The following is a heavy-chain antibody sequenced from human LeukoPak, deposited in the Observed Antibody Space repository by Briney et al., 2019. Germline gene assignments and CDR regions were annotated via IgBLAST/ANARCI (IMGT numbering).Heavy chain of an antibody. J-gene: IGHJ4*02. D-gene: IGHD3-9*01. CDR2: LNPDTGKT. V-gene: IGHV1-8*01. CDR3: ARGLSTVLLHTLTGISDQPDLDF. Sequence: ASVKVSCKASGYTFTRYDVKWVRQAPGQGLEYMGWLNPDTGKTGYVQKFQDRVTMTSDNSITTAFMELTGLRSDDTAVYYCARGLSTVLLHTLTGISDQPDLDFWGQGTLVTVSS. CDR1: GYTFTRYD.